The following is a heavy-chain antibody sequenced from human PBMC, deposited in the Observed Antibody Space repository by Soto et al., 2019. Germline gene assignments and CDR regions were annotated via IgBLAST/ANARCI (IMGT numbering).Heavy chain of an antibody. Sequence: EVQLVESGGGLVQPGGSLRLSCAASGFTFSSYTMNWVRQAPGKGLEWVSSISSTSYYIYYADSVKGRFTISRDNAKNSLYLQMNSLRAEDTAVYYCAKDWGASGLDPWGQGTLVTVSS. CDR2: ISSTSYYI. D-gene: IGHD1-26*01. CDR1: GFTFSSYT. V-gene: IGHV3-21*01. J-gene: IGHJ5*02. CDR3: AKDWGASGLDP.